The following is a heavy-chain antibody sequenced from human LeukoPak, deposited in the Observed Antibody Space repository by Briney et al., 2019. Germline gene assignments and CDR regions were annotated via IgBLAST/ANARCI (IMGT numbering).Heavy chain of an antibody. Sequence: ASVKVSCKASGYTFTSYYMNWVRQAPGQGLEWMGIINPNGGSTSYAQKFQGRVTMTRDMSTSTVYMELSSLRSEDTAVYYCARSVLRYFASDYWGQGTLVTVSS. J-gene: IGHJ4*02. D-gene: IGHD3-9*01. V-gene: IGHV1-46*01. CDR3: ARSVLRYFASDY. CDR1: GYTFTSYY. CDR2: INPNGGST.